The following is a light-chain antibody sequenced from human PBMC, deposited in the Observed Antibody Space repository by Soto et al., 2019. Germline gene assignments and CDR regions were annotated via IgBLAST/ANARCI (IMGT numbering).Light chain of an antibody. V-gene: IGLV2-14*01. CDR1: SSDVGSYNY. J-gene: IGLJ3*02. Sequence: QSALTQPASVSGSPGQSITISCTGTSSDVGSYNYVSWYQQHPGKAPKLIIYEVSNRPSGVSNRFSGSKSGNTASLTIPGLQAEDEADYYCSSYTSSSNLFVFGGGTKLTVL. CDR2: EVS. CDR3: SSYTSSSNLFV.